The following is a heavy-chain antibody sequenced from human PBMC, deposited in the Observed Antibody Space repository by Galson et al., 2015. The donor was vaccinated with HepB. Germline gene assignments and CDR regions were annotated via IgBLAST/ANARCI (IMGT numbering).Heavy chain of an antibody. CDR1: GDSASSNSAA. CDR2: TYYRSKWYN. V-gene: IGHV6-1*01. D-gene: IGHD3-22*01. CDR3: AREEELYDSSGYYYYYGMDV. J-gene: IGHJ6*02. Sequence: CAISGDSASSNSAAWNWIRQSPSRGLEWLGRTYYRSKWYNDYAVSVKSRITINPDTSRNQFSLQLNSVTPEDTAVYYCAREEELYDSSGYYYYYGMDVWGQRTTVTVSS.